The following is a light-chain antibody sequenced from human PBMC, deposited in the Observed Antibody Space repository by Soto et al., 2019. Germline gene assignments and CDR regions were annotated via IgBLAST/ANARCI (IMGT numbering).Light chain of an antibody. CDR2: EGS. CDR3: CSYAGSTTPVL. J-gene: IGLJ2*01. Sequence: QSALTQPASVSGSPGQSITISCTGTSSDVGSYNLASWYQQHPGKAPKLMIYEGSKRPSGVSNRFSGSNSGNMASLTISGLQAEDEADFYCCSYAGSTTPVLFGGGTKVTVL. V-gene: IGLV2-23*01. CDR1: SSDVGSYNL.